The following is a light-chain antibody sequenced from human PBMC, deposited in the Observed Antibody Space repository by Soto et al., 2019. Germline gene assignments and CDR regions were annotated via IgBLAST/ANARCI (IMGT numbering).Light chain of an antibody. V-gene: IGKV1D-12*01. CDR3: QQAGSLPLT. CDR1: QPIRTW. CDR2: SAS. Sequence: DIQMTQSPSAVSASVGDRATITCRASQPIRTWLAWYQQKPGKAPNLLIYSASTLRSRVSSRFSGSGSGTDFTLTISSLQPEDFATYYCQQAGSLPLTFGGGTKVEIK. J-gene: IGKJ4*01.